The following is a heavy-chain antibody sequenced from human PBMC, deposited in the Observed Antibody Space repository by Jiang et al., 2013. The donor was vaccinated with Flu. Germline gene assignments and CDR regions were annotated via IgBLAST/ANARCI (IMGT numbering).Heavy chain of an antibody. D-gene: IGHD6-13*01. J-gene: IGHJ4*02. CDR1: GGSISSSSYY. V-gene: IGHV4-39*01. CDR2: IYYSGST. CDR3: ARLVQQLADY. Sequence: LLKPSETLSLTCTVSGGSISSSSYYWGWIRQPPGKGLEWIGSIYYSGSTYYNPSLKSRVTISVDTSKNQFSLKLSSVTAADTAVYYCARLVQQLADYWGQGTLVTVSS.